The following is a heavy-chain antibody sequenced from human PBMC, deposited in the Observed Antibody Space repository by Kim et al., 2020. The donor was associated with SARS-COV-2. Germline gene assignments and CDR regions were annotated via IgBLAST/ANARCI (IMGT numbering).Heavy chain of an antibody. V-gene: IGHV1-69*13. CDR1: GGTFSSYA. CDR2: IIPIFGTA. J-gene: IGHJ3*02. CDR3: ASPKPYYYDSSGPYAFDI. D-gene: IGHD3-22*01. Sequence: SVKVSCKASGGTFSSYAISWVRQAPGQGLEWMGGIIPIFGTANYAKKFQGRVTITADESTSTAYMELSSLRSEDTAVYYCASPKPYYYDSSGPYAFDIWGQGTMVTVSS.